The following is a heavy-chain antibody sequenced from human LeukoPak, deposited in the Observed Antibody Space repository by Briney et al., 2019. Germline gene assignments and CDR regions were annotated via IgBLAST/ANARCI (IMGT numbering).Heavy chain of an antibody. CDR2: IYPGDSDT. CDR3: ARQDGDYYDSSGLSY. D-gene: IGHD3-22*01. V-gene: IGHV5-51*01. J-gene: IGHJ4*02. Sequence: GESLKTPCKGSGYSFTSYWIGWVRQMPGKGLEWMGIIYPGDSDTRYSPSFQGQVTISADKSISTAYLQWSSLKASDTAMYYCARQDGDYYDSSGLSYWGQGTLVTVSS. CDR1: GYSFTSYW.